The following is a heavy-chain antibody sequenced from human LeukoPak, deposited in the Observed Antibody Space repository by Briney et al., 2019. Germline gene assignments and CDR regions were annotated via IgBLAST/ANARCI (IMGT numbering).Heavy chain of an antibody. J-gene: IGHJ4*02. CDR1: GGSISSSSYY. Sequence: SETLSLTXTVSGGSISSSSYYWGCIRQPPGKGLEWIGSIYYSGSTYYNPSLKSRVTISVDTSKNQFSLKLSSVTAADTAVYHCARHGSRFDWLSFFDYWGQGTLVTVSS. D-gene: IGHD3-9*01. CDR2: IYYSGST. V-gene: IGHV4-39*01. CDR3: ARHGSRFDWLSFFDY.